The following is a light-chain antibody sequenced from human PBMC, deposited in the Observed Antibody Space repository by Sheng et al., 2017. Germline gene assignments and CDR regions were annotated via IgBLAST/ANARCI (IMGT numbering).Light chain of an antibody. V-gene: IGKV2-30*02. CDR3: MEAASWT. J-gene: IGKJ1*01. Sequence: DVVMTQSPLSLPVTLGQPASISCRSSQSLLRSDGSTYLTWFQQRPGQSPRHLIYELSKRDSGVPDRFSGSGSGTDFTLKISRVEAEDVGVYYCMEAASWTFGQGTKVEIK. CDR2: ELS. CDR1: QSLLRSDGSTY.